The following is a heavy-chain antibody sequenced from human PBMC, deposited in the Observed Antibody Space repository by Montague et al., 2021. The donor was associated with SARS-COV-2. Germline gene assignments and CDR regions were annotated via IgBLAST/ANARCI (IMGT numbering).Heavy chain of an antibody. D-gene: IGHD5-24*01. CDR1: GDSVSSNNAA. J-gene: IGHJ4*02. Sequence: CAISGDSVSSNNAAWNWIRQSPSRGLEWLGRTYYRSKWYNDYAVSVKSRITIDADTSKNHFSLQLKSMTPEDTAVYYCLQGYYFDSGGQGTLVTVSS. CDR2: TYYRSKWYN. CDR3: LQGYYFDS. V-gene: IGHV6-1*01.